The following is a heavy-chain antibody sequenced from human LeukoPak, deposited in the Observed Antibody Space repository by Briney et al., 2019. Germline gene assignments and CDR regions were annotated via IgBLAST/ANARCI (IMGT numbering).Heavy chain of an antibody. D-gene: IGHD6-13*01. V-gene: IGHV4-59*01. CDR1: GGFIGTYS. Sequence: SETLSLTCTVSGGFIGTYSWNWIRQRPGKGLEWIGYIYYSGTTNYNPSLKSRVTISVDTSKNQFSLKLSSVTAADTAVYYCARGVYIAAAQYGYWGQGTLVTVSS. J-gene: IGHJ4*02. CDR2: IYYSGTT. CDR3: ARGVYIAAAQYGY.